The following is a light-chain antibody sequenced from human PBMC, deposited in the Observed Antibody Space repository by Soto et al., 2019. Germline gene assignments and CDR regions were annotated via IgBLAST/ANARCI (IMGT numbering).Light chain of an antibody. J-gene: IGKJ5*01. CDR1: QDVGTS. V-gene: IGKV1-8*01. CDR3: QHYHSYPVT. Sequence: AIRMTQYPYLLSVKIGDTATISCRASQDVGTSGAWYQQKPGTAPRVLIFGASALGGGVPSRFCGSGSRTDFTLTITSFQSDELATYYCQHYHSYPVTFSQGTRLE. CDR2: GAS.